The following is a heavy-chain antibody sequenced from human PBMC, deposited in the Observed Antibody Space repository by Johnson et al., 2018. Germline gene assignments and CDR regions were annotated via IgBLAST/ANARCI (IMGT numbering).Heavy chain of an antibody. CDR2: IGSKAYGGTT. J-gene: IGHJ6*03. Sequence: VQLVESGGGLVQPGRSLRLSCTASGFTFGDYAMSWFRQAPGKGLEWVGFIGSKAYGGTTEYAASVKGRFTISRDDSKSIDYLQMNSLKIEDTAVYYAATPTKLYEYYMDVWGNGTTVTVSS. CDR3: ATPTKLYEYYMDV. V-gene: IGHV3-49*03. D-gene: IGHD1-26*01. CDR1: GFTFGDYA.